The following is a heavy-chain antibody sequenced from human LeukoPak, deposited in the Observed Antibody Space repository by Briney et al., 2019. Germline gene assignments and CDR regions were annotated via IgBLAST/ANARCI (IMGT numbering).Heavy chain of an antibody. CDR2: IKSDGSET. Sequence: GGSLRLSCAASGFTFSSFWIYWGRHAPGKGVVLVSRIKSDGSETLYADAVKGRFTISRENAKNTLYLQMNSLRAEDSAVYYCARVRMGDDFNPFDYWGQGTLVTVS. CDR3: ARVRMGDDFNPFDY. V-gene: IGHV3-74*01. D-gene: IGHD3-16*01. J-gene: IGHJ4*02. CDR1: GFTFSSFW.